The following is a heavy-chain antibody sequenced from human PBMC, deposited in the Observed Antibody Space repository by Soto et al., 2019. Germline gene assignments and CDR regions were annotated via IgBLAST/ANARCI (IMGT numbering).Heavy chain of an antibody. CDR2: ISGSGGST. Sequence: GGSLRLSCAASGFTFGPFWIHWVRQAPGKGLEWVSGISGSGGSTYYADSVKGRFTISRDNSKNTLYLQMSSLRAEDTAVYYCAKAFSWYDYWGQGTLVTVSS. D-gene: IGHD6-13*01. CDR1: GFTFGPFW. CDR3: AKAFSWYDY. J-gene: IGHJ4*02. V-gene: IGHV3-23*01.